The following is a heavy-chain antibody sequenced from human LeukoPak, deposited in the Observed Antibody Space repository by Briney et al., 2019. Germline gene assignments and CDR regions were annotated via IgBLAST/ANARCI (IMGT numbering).Heavy chain of an antibody. J-gene: IGHJ4*02. V-gene: IGHV3-48*01. Sequence: TGGSLRLSCAASGFTFSSYSMNWVRQAPGKGLEWVSYISSSSSTIYYADSVKGRFTISRDNAKNSLYLQMNSLRAEDTAVYYCASLGFRSMDYWGQGTLVTVSS. CDR2: ISSSSSTI. D-gene: IGHD2/OR15-2a*01. CDR3: ASLGFRSMDY. CDR1: GFTFSSYS.